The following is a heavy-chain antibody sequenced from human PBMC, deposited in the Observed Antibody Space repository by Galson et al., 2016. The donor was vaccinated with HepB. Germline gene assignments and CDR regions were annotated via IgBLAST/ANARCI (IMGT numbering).Heavy chain of an antibody. CDR1: GITFSNYW. V-gene: IGHV3-7*01. Sequence: SLRLSCAASGITFSNYWMSWIRQAPGKGLEWVAKIKPDESEEYYVDSVKGRFTISRDNAKNLAYLQMNSLRAEDTAVYYCEREAWSSSPIWGQGTMVTVSS. CDR2: IKPDESEE. CDR3: EREAWSSSPI. J-gene: IGHJ3*02. D-gene: IGHD1-26*01.